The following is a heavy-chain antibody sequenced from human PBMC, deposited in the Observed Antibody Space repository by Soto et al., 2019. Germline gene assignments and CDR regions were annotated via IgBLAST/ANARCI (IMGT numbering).Heavy chain of an antibody. CDR3: PSRPDYSDSLLTDY. J-gene: IGHJ4*01. V-gene: IGHV3-74*01. CDR1: GFTFSRHW. D-gene: IGHD4-17*01. CDR2: INSDGSST. Sequence: GGSLRLSCAASGFTFSRHWMHWVRQAPGKGPVWVSRINSDGSSTNYADSVKGRFTVSRDNAKNTLYLQMNSLRDDDTAVYYCPSRPDYSDSLLTDYWGHGTPVTVSS.